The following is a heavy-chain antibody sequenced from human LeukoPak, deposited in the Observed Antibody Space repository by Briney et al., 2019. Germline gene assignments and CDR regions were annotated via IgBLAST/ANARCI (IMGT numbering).Heavy chain of an antibody. D-gene: IGHD3-22*01. V-gene: IGHV4-4*02. CDR3: ARVSYDSSGYYYSSGDAFDI. J-gene: IGHJ3*02. Sequence: PSETLSLTCAVSGGSISSSNWWSWVRQPPGKGLEWIGEIYHSGSTNYNPSLRSRVTISVDKSKNQFSLKLSSVTAADTAVYYCARVSYDSSGYYYSSGDAFDIWGQGTMVTVSS. CDR1: GGSISSSNW. CDR2: IYHSGST.